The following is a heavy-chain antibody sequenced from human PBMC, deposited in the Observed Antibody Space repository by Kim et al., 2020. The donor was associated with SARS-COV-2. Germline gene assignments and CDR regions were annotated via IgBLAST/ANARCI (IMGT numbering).Heavy chain of an antibody. CDR2: INWNGGST. D-gene: IGHD4-17*01. CDR3: ARDNRGDYGDDAWFDP. V-gene: IGHV3-20*04. J-gene: IGHJ5*02. Sequence: GGSLRLSCAASGFTFDDYGMSWVRQAPGKGLEWVSGINWNGGSTGYADSVKGRFTISRDNAKNSLYLQMNSLRAEDTALYYCARDNRGDYGDDAWFDPWGQGTLVTVSS. CDR1: GFTFDDYG.